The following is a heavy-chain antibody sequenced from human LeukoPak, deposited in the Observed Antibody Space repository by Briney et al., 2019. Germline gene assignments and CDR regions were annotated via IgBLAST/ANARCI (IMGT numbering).Heavy chain of an antibody. CDR2: ISGSGAST. CDR1: GFTFSSYA. CDR3: AKGGLGGTAVVTMDS. D-gene: IGHD4-23*01. J-gene: IGHJ4*02. V-gene: IGHV3-23*01. Sequence: GGSLRLSCAASGFTFSSYAMSWVRQAPGKGLEWVSGISGSGASTYYADSVKGQFTISRDNSKNTVYLQMNSLRAEDTAIYFCAKGGLGGTAVVTMDSWGQGTLVTVSS.